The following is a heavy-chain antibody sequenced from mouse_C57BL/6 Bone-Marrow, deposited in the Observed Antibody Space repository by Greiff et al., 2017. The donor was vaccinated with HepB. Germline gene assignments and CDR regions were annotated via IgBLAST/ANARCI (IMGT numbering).Heavy chain of an antibody. D-gene: IGHD1-1*01. V-gene: IGHV1-77*01. CDR2: IGPGSGST. CDR1: GYTFTDYY. CDR3: ARSRYYGSRTYWYFDV. J-gene: IGHJ1*03. Sequence: VQVVESGAELVKPGASVKISCKASGYTFTDYYINWVKQRPGQGLEWIGKIGPGSGSTYYNEKFKGKATLTADKSSSTAYMQLSSLTSEDSAVYFCARSRYYGSRTYWYFDVWGTGTTVTVSS.